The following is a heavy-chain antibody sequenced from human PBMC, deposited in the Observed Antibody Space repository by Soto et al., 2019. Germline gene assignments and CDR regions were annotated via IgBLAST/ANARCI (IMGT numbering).Heavy chain of an antibody. CDR1: GFTFSSHW. Sequence: EVQLVESGGGLVQPGGSLRLSCADSGFTFSSHWMSWVRQAPGKGLEWVANIKQDGSDKHYVDSVMGRFTISRDNAKNSLYLQMNSLRAEETAVYYCVRGGGDLDIWGQGTMVTVSS. CDR3: VRGGGDLDI. J-gene: IGHJ3*02. CDR2: IKQDGSDK. D-gene: IGHD2-21*01. V-gene: IGHV3-7*01.